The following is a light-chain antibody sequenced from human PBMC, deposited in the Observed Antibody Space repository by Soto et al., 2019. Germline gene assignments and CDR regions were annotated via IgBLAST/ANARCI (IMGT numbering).Light chain of an antibody. CDR2: EGS. Sequence: QHASVSGSPGQSITISCTGTSSDVGSYNLVSWYQQHPGKAPKLMIYEGSKRPSGVSNRFSGSKSGNTASLTISGLQAEEEADYYCCSYAGSVVFGGGTKLTVL. CDR3: CSYAGSVV. V-gene: IGLV2-23*01. CDR1: SSDVGSYNL. J-gene: IGLJ2*01.